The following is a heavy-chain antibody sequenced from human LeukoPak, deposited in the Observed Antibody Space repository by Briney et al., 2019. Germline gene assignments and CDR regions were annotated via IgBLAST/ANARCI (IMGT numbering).Heavy chain of an antibody. CDR1: GFTFSSYA. V-gene: IGHV3-30-3*01. CDR3: ARDGIYCSGGSCYSDWYYFDY. D-gene: IGHD2-15*01. J-gene: IGHJ4*02. CDR2: ISYDGSNK. Sequence: GGSLRLSCAASGFTFSSYAMHWVRQAPGKGLEWVAVISYDGSNKYYADSVKGRFTISRDNSKNTLYLQMNSLRAEDTAVYYCARDGIYCSGGSCYSDWYYFDYWGQGTLVTVSS.